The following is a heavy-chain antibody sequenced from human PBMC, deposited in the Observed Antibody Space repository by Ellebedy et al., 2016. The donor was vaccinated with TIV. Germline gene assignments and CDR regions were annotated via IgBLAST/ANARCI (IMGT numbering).Heavy chain of an antibody. J-gene: IGHJ4*02. D-gene: IGHD2-8*01. Sequence: PGGSLRLSCAASGFTFSNYWMTWVRQAPGKGPECVANIKQDGSEKYYVDSVKGRFTISRDNAKNSLDLQMNSLRAEDTAVYFCARSRGVSYWGQGTLVTVSS. CDR2: IKQDGSEK. CDR1: GFTFSNYW. V-gene: IGHV3-7*03. CDR3: ARSRGVSY.